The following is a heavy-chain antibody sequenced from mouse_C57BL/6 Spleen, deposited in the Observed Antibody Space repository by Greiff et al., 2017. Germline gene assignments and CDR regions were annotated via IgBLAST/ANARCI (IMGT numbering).Heavy chain of an antibody. CDR2: IYPGDGDT. V-gene: IGHV1-82*01. D-gene: IGHD2-1*01. CDR3: ARDYGNFLFDY. Sequence: VQLQQSGPELVKPGASVKISCKASGYAFSSSWMNWVKQRPGKGLEWIGRIYPGDGDTNYNGKFKGKATLTADKSSSTAYMQLSSLTSEDSAVYFCARDYGNFLFDYGGQGTTLTVSS. CDR1: GYAFSSSW. J-gene: IGHJ2*01.